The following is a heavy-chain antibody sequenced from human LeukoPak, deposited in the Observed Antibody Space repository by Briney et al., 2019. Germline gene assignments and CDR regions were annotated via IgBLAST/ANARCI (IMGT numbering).Heavy chain of an antibody. J-gene: IGHJ4*02. V-gene: IGHV1-18*01. CDR1: GYTFTSYG. CDR3: ARGYYDILTGYYNRFDY. CDR2: VSAYNGNT. Sequence: GASVKVSCKASGYTFTSYGISWVRQAPGQGLEWMGWVSAYNGNTNYAQKLQGRVTMTTDTSTRTAYMELRSLSSDDTAVYHCARGYYDILTGYYNRFDYWGQGTLVTVSS. D-gene: IGHD3-9*01.